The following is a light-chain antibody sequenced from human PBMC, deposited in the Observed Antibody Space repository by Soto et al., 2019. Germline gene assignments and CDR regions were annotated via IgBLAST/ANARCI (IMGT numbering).Light chain of an antibody. CDR3: QQRSNWPPA. V-gene: IGKV3-11*01. CDR1: QNVSSY. Sequence: EIVLTQSPATLSLSPGDRATLSCRARQNVSSYLAWYQQKPGQAPRLLIYDASNRATGIPARFSGSGSGTDFTLTISSLEPEDFAVYYCQQRSNWPPAFGQGTKLEIK. CDR2: DAS. J-gene: IGKJ2*01.